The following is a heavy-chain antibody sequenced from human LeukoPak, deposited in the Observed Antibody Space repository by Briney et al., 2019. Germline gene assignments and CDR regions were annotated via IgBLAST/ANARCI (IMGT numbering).Heavy chain of an antibody. CDR2: ISSSSYI. J-gene: IGHJ4*02. CDR1: GFTFSSYS. D-gene: IGHD3-22*01. Sequence: GGSLRLSCAASGFTFSSYSMNWVRQAPGKGLEWVSSISSSSYIYYADSVKGRFTISRDNAKNSQYLQMNSLRAEDTAVYYCARDCYDSSGSDNWGQGTLVTVSS. CDR3: ARDCYDSSGSDN. V-gene: IGHV3-21*01.